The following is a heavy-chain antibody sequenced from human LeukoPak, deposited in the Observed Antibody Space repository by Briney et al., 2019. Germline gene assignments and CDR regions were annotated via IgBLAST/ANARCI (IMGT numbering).Heavy chain of an antibody. CDR1: GGSISSGDYY. V-gene: IGHV4-30-4*01. Sequence: PSETLSLTCTVSGGSISSGDYYWSWIRQPPGKGLEWIGYIYYSGSTYYNPSLKSRVTISVDTSKNQFSLKLSSVTAADTAVYYCARGGGLVLLWFGEPPAAFDIWGQGTMVTVSS. J-gene: IGHJ3*02. CDR2: IYYSGST. CDR3: ARGGGLVLLWFGEPPAAFDI. D-gene: IGHD3-10*01.